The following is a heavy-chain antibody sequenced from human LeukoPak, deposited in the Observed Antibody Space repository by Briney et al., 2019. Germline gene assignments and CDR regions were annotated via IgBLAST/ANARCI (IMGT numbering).Heavy chain of an antibody. V-gene: IGHV3-21*01. Sequence: PGGSLRPSCAASGFTFSSYSMNWVRQAPGKGLEWVSSISSSSSYIYYADSVKGRFTISRDNAKNSLYLQMNSLRAEDTAVYYCARDSRARPYYDFWSGEHSSDFDYWGQGTLVTVSS. CDR3: ARDSRARPYYDFWSGEHSSDFDY. D-gene: IGHD3-3*01. CDR2: ISSSSSYI. J-gene: IGHJ4*02. CDR1: GFTFSSYS.